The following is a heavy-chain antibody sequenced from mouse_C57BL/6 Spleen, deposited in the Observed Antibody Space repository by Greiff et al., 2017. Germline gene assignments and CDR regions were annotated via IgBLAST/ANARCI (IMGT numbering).Heavy chain of an antibody. CDR3: ASLSTTVVPYAMDY. CDR2: IHPNSGST. V-gene: IGHV1-64*01. CDR1: GYTFTSYW. J-gene: IGHJ4*01. Sequence: QVQLQQPGAELVKPGASVKLSCKASGYTFTSYWMHWVKQRPGQGLEWIGMIHPNSGSTNYNEKFKSKATLTVAKSSSTAYMQLSSLTSEDSAVYYCASLSTTVVPYAMDYWGQGTSVTVSS. D-gene: IGHD1-1*01.